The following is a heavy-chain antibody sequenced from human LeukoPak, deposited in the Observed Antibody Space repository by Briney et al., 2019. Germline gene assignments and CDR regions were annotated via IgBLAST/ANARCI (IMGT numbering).Heavy chain of an antibody. J-gene: IGHJ5*02. CDR2: INPNSGGT. CDR1: GYTFTGHF. V-gene: IGHV1-2*02. CDR3: ARENGDYGSGFDP. Sequence: GASVKVSCKASGYTFTGHFIHWVRQAPGQGLEWMGWINPNSGGTDYAQKFQGRVTITADESTSTAYMELSSLRSEDTAVYYCARENGDYGSGFDPWGQGTLVTVSS. D-gene: IGHD3-10*01.